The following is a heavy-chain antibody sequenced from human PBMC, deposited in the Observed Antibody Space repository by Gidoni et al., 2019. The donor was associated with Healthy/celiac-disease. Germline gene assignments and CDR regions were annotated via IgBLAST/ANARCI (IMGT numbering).Heavy chain of an antibody. CDR1: GFTFSSYS. CDR3: ARVGEQQLVMHAFDI. Sequence: EVQLVESGGGLVKPGGSLRLPCASSGFTFSSYSMNWVRQAPGKGLEWVSSISSSSSYIYYADSVKGRFTISRDNAKNSLYLQMNSLRAEDTAVYYCARVGEQQLVMHAFDIWGQGTMVTVSS. D-gene: IGHD6-13*01. J-gene: IGHJ3*02. V-gene: IGHV3-21*01. CDR2: ISSSSSYI.